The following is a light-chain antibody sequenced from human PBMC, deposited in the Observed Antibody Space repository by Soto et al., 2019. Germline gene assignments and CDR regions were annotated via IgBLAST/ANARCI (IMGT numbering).Light chain of an antibody. V-gene: IGKV3-20*01. Sequence: EIVLTQSPGTLFLSPGERGTLTCRASQSVSSIYLAWYQQKHGQAPSILIYATSSRDTGIPDRFSGSGSGTDFSLTISRLEPEDFEVYYCQQYGSSPITFGQGTRLEIK. CDR3: QQYGSSPIT. CDR1: QSVSSIY. J-gene: IGKJ5*01. CDR2: ATS.